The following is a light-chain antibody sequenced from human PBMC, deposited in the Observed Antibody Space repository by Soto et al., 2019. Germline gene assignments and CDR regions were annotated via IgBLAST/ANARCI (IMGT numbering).Light chain of an antibody. CDR1: QSITNW. Sequence: GDRVTITCRASQSITNWLVWYQQRPGKAPKLLIYDASNLESGVPSRFSGSGSGTEFTLTISSLQPDDFATYYCQQYNNHSPWTFGQGTKVEIK. V-gene: IGKV1-5*01. CDR3: QQYNNHSPWT. CDR2: DAS. J-gene: IGKJ1*01.